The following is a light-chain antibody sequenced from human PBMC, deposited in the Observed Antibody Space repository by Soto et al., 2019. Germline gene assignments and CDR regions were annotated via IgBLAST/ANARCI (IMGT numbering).Light chain of an antibody. J-gene: IGKJ4*01. CDR2: AAS. V-gene: IGKV1-39*01. CDR1: QSISSY. Sequence: DIQMTQSPSSLSASVGDSVTITCRASQSISSYLNWYHQKPGKAPKLLIYAASSLQSGVPSRFSGSGSGTDFTLTISSLQPEDFATYYCQQTYNTALTFGGGTKVEIK. CDR3: QQTYNTALT.